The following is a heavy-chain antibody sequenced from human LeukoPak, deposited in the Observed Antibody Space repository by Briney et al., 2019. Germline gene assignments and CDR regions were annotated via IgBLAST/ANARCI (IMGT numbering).Heavy chain of an antibody. CDR2: IHYSGST. CDR1: GGSISSYY. Sequence: ETSETLSLTCTVSGGSISSYYWSWIRQPPGKGLEWIGYIHYSGSTNYNPSLKSRGTISVDTYKNQFSLKLSSVTAADTAVYYCAGLLVVPAARTMWFDPWGQGTLVTVSS. D-gene: IGHD2-2*01. CDR3: AGLLVVPAARTMWFDP. J-gene: IGHJ5*02. V-gene: IGHV4-59*08.